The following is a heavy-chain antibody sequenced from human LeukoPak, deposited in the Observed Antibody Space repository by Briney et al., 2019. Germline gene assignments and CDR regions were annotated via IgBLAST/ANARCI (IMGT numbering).Heavy chain of an antibody. J-gene: IGHJ4*02. Sequence: PSETLSLTCTVSGRYIRSGGYYWSWIRQHPGKGLEWIGYIYYSGSTYYNPSLKSRVTISVDTSKNQFSLKLSSVTAADTAVYYCARGSGISAAGVDYWGQGTLVTVSS. D-gene: IGHD6-13*01. CDR1: GRYIRSGGYY. CDR2: IYYSGST. CDR3: ARGSGISAAGVDY. V-gene: IGHV4-31*03.